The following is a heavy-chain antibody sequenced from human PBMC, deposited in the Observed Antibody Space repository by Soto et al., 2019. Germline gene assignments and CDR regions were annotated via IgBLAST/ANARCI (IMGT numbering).Heavy chain of an antibody. Sequence: ASVKVSCKASGGIFSSYAISWVRQAPGQGLEWMGGIIPIFGTANYAQKFQGRVTITADESTSTAYMELSSLRSEDTAVYYCAKKRRDGYSYWYFDLWGRGTLVTVSS. D-gene: IGHD4-4*01. CDR3: AKKRRDGYSYWYFDL. V-gene: IGHV1-69*13. CDR2: IIPIFGTA. CDR1: GGIFSSYA. J-gene: IGHJ2*01.